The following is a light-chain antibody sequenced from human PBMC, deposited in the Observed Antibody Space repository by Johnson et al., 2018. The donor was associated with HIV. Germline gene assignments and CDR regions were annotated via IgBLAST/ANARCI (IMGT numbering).Light chain of an antibody. J-gene: IGLJ1*01. V-gene: IGLV1-51*01. Sequence: QSVLTQPPSVSAAPGQKVTISCSGTSSNIGNNYVSWYQHLPGTAPKVLIYDNDKRPSGIPDRFSGSKSGPSATLGITGLQTGDEADYYCGTWDNSLNVYVFGTGTKVTVL. CDR1: SSNIGNNY. CDR2: DND. CDR3: GTWDNSLNVYV.